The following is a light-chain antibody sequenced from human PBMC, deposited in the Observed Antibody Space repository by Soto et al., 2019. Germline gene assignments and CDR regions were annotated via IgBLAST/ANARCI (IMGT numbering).Light chain of an antibody. CDR3: QQLNSYPLP. CDR1: QGISSY. V-gene: IGKV1-9*01. J-gene: IGKJ4*01. Sequence: DIQLTQSPSFLSASVGDRVTITCRASQGISSYLAWYQQKPGTAPKLLIYAASTLQSGVPSRFSGSGSGTEFPLTISSLQPEDFATYYCQQLNSYPLPFGGGTKVEFK. CDR2: AAS.